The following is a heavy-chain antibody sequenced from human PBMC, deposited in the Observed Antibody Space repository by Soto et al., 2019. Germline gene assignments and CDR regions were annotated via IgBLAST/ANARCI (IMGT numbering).Heavy chain of an antibody. Sequence: QVQLQESGPGLVRPSETLSLTCSVSGASLSNDYWNWIRQSPGKGLEWIGDIYHSGYTKYNPSFESRVTSSIDTSKNQFSLNLTSVTAADTAVYYCARERSIFGVVTFDFWGQGTLVTVSS. CDR2: IYHSGYT. J-gene: IGHJ4*02. V-gene: IGHV4-59*01. CDR1: GASLSNDY. D-gene: IGHD3-3*01. CDR3: ARERSIFGVVTFDF.